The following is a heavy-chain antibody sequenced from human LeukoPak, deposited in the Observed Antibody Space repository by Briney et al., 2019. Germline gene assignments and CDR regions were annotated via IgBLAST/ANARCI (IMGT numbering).Heavy chain of an antibody. J-gene: IGHJ4*02. D-gene: IGHD3-9*01. CDR3: ARVARQYDIPY. Sequence: NPSETLSLTCSVSGYSISSGYYWGWIRQPPGKGLEWIGSIHYSGTTYYNPSLKSRVTISIDTSKNQFSLKLNSVTAADTAVYYCARVARQYDIPYWGQGTLVTVSS. CDR1: GYSISSGYY. CDR2: IHYSGTT. V-gene: IGHV4-38-2*02.